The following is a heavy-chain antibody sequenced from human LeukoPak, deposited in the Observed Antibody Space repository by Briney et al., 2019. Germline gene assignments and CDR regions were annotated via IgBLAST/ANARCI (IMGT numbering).Heavy chain of an antibody. Sequence: ASVKVSCKVSGYTLTELSMPWVRQAPGQGLEWMGGFDPEDGETIYAQKFQGRVTMTEDTSTDTAYMELSSLRSEDTAVYYCRTYCSSTSCYGAGALYYYGMDVWGQGTTVTVSS. V-gene: IGHV1-24*01. CDR3: RTYCSSTSCYGAGALYYYGMDV. J-gene: IGHJ6*02. CDR2: FDPEDGET. CDR1: GYTLTELS. D-gene: IGHD2-2*01.